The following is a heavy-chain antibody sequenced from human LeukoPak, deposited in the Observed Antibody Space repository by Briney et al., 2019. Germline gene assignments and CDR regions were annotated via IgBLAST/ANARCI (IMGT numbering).Heavy chain of an antibody. D-gene: IGHD1-14*01. CDR3: ARDQKSGSGRHFDY. CDR1: GGSVTSTNW. Sequence: SETLSLTCGVSGGSVTSTNWWTWVRQPPGKGLEWIGEVHLDGRTNYNPSLKSRLTMSVDLSENHISLKLTSVTAADTAVYYCARDQKSGSGRHFDYWGQGTLVTVSS. CDR2: VHLDGRT. V-gene: IGHV4-4*02. J-gene: IGHJ4*02.